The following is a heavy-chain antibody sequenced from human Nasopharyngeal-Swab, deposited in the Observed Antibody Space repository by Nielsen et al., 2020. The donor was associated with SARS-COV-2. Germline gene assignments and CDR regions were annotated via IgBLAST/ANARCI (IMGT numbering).Heavy chain of an antibody. Sequence: GGSLRLSCAASGFVFSGSAIHWVRQASGKGPGWVGRIGDKAHNYATTYAASVKGRFTISRDDSKNTAFLQMDSLNTEDTALYYCTTDYYFDYWGQGTLVTVSS. V-gene: IGHV3-73*01. CDR3: TTDYYFDY. D-gene: IGHD4/OR15-4a*01. CDR1: GFVFSGSA. J-gene: IGHJ4*02. CDR2: IGDKAHNYAT.